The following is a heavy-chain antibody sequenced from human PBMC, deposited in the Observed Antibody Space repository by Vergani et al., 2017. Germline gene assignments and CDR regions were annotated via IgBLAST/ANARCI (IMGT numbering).Heavy chain of an antibody. CDR1: GFSFNSYW. CDR2: IKSYGSIT. V-gene: IGHV3-74*03. Sequence: DVHLAESGGGFFQPGGSLSPPCSASGFSFNSYWMHWVRQVPGKGLLWVSRIKSYGSITAYADSVKGRFTISRDIAKNTLYLQVRSLRLEDTGVYHCVGDRGLCVGGRYCTEAWDYWGQGTPVTVSS. J-gene: IGHJ4*02. CDR3: VGDRGLCVGGRYCTEAWDY. D-gene: IGHD6-19*01.